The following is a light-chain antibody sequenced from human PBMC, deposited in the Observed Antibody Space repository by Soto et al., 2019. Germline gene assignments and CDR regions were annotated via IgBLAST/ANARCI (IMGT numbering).Light chain of an antibody. J-gene: IGKJ4*01. Sequence: EIVLTQSPGTLSLSPGERATLSCRASQSVSSSYLAWYQQTPGQTPRLLIYGASLRATGIPDRFSGSGSGTDFTLTITRLEPADFAVYYCQQYGSSPLTFGGGTKVEIK. V-gene: IGKV3-20*01. CDR2: GAS. CDR3: QQYGSSPLT. CDR1: QSVSSSY.